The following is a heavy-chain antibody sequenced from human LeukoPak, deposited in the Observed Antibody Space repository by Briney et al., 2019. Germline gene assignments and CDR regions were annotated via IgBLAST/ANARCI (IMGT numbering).Heavy chain of an antibody. Sequence: ASVKVSCKASGYTFTNYGVNWVRQAPGQGLEWMGWVSAYNGHTIYAQKLQGRVTMTRDTSISTAYMELSRLRSDDTAVYYCARVLLDYAFDYWGQGTLVTVSS. CDR1: GYTFTNYG. J-gene: IGHJ4*02. CDR2: VSAYNGHT. V-gene: IGHV1-18*01. D-gene: IGHD1-26*01. CDR3: ARVLLDYAFDY.